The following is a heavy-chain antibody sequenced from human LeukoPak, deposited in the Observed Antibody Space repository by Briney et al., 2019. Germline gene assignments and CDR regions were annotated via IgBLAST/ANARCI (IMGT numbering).Heavy chain of an antibody. CDR2: IYTSGST. Sequence: PSETLSLTWTVSGGSISSYYCSWIRQPAGNGLEWIGRIYTSGSTNYNPSLKSRVTMSVDTSKNQFSLKLSSVTAADTAVYYCARGGTLGNWFDPWGQGPLVTVSS. CDR3: ARGGTLGNWFDP. V-gene: IGHV4-4*07. CDR1: GGSISSYY. J-gene: IGHJ5*02.